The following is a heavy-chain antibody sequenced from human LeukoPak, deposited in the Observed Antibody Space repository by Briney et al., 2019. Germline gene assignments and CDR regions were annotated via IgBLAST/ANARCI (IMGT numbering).Heavy chain of an antibody. CDR1: GGTFSSYA. V-gene: IGHV1-69*04. CDR2: IIPILGIA. J-gene: IGHJ6*02. D-gene: IGHD2-2*01. Sequence: ASVKVSCKASGGTFSSYAISWVRQAPGQGLEWMGRIIPILGIANYAQKFQGRVTITADKSTSTAYMELSSLRSEDTAVYYCASYCSSTSCYLRPVDVWGQGTTVTVSS. CDR3: ASYCSSTSCYLRPVDV.